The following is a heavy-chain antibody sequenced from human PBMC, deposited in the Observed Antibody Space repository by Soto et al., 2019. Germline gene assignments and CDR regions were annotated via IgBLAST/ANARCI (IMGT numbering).Heavy chain of an antibody. Sequence: GGSLRLSCAASGFTFSSYGMHWVRQAPGNGLEWVAVIWYDGSNKYYADSVKGRFTISRDNSKNTLYLQMNSLRAEDTAVYYCARDSYYDFWSGYPYYYYYMDVWGKGTTVTVSS. CDR2: IWYDGSNK. V-gene: IGHV3-33*01. CDR1: GFTFSSYG. J-gene: IGHJ6*03. CDR3: ARDSYYDFWSGYPYYYYYMDV. D-gene: IGHD3-3*01.